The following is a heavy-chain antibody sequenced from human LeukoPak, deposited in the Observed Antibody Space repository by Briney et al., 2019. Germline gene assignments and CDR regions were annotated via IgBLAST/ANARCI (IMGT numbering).Heavy chain of an antibody. J-gene: IGHJ6*02. Sequence: GRSLRLSCAASGFTFSSYGMHWVRQAPGKGLEWVAVIWYDGSNKYYADSVKGRFTISRDNSKNTLYLQMNSLRAEDTAVYYCARDFSDYYGSSYYYYGMDVWGQGTTVTDSS. V-gene: IGHV3-33*01. D-gene: IGHD3-10*01. CDR2: IWYDGSNK. CDR1: GFTFSSYG. CDR3: ARDFSDYYGSSYYYYGMDV.